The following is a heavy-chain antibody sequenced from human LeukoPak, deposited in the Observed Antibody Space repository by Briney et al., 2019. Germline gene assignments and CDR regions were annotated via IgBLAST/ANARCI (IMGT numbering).Heavy chain of an antibody. CDR1: GFTFSSYS. D-gene: IGHD4-17*01. Sequence: GGSLRLSCAASGFTFSSYSMNWVRQAPGKGLEWVSSISSSSSYIYYADSVKGRFTISRDNSKNTLYLQMNSLRAEDTAVYYCARALYGDYGESYFDYWGQGTLVTVSS. CDR2: ISSSSSYI. CDR3: ARALYGDYGESYFDY. J-gene: IGHJ4*02. V-gene: IGHV3-21*04.